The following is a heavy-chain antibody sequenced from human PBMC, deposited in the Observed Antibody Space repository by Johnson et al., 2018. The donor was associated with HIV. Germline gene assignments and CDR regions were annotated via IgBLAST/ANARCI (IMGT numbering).Heavy chain of an antibody. CDR2: ISYDGSNK. CDR3: AKVGATVITPRGEAFDI. D-gene: IGHD4-23*01. J-gene: IGHJ3*02. Sequence: QMQLVESGGGVVQPGGSLRLSCAVSGFTFRSYGMHWVRQAPGKGLELVAVISYDGSNKYYADSVKGRFTISRDNSKNTLYLQMNSLRAEDTAVYYCAKVGATVITPRGEAFDIWGQGTMVTVSS. V-gene: IGHV3-30*19. CDR1: GFTFRSYG.